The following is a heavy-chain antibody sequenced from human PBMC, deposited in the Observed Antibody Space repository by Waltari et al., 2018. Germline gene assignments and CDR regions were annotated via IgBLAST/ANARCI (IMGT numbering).Heavy chain of an antibody. J-gene: IGHJ4*02. D-gene: IGHD6-19*01. CDR1: GFSFCTSW. CDR2: IKQDGSEK. V-gene: IGHV3-7*01. Sequence: EVELVEYGGDLVQPGGSLRLSCSASGFSFCTSWMSWVGQDPGKGLEWVANIKQDGSEKYYVDSVKGRFAISRDNPKNSLYLQMNSLSAEDTAVYYCAGGSGWLIDYWGQGTLVTVSS. CDR3: AGGSGWLIDY.